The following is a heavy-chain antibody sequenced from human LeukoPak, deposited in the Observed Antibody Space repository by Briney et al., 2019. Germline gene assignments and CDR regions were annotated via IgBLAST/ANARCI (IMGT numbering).Heavy chain of an antibody. CDR2: INHSGST. CDR1: GGSFSGYY. J-gene: IGHJ6*03. D-gene: IGHD3-9*01. V-gene: IGHV4-34*01. Sequence: SETLSLTCAVYGGSFSGYYWSWIRQPPGKGLEWIGEINHSGSTNYNPSLKSRVTISVDTSKNQFSLKLSSVTAADTAVYYCARGSGDFDWSSPYYYYYYMDVWGKGTTVTISS. CDR3: ARGSGDFDWSSPYYYYYYMDV.